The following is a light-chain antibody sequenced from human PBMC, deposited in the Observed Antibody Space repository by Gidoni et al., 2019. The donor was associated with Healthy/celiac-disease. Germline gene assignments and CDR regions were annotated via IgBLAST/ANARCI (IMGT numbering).Light chain of an antibody. Sequence: EIQMPQSPSTLSDSVGDRVTIPCRASQRFSSWLARYPQKPGKTPKPLLYNASSLETGGPSRFGGSGSGTEFTLTLRSLQPDAFATYYCHKYNSYSGTFGPGTKVEIK. CDR1: QRFSSW. J-gene: IGKJ1*01. CDR2: NAS. CDR3: HKYNSYSGT. V-gene: IGKV1-5*03.